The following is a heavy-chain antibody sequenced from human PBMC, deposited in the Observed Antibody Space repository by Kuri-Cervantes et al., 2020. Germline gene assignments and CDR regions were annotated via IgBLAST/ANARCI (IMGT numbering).Heavy chain of an antibody. V-gene: IGHV1-18*01. Sequence: ASVKVSCKASGYTFTSYGISWVRQAPGTGLEWMGWISAYNGNTNYAQKLQGRVTMTIDTSTSTAYMELRSLRSDDTAIYYCAKAGGLSGSYSGHYFDYGGQGTLVTVSS. CDR2: ISAYNGNT. D-gene: IGHD1-26*01. CDR1: GYTFTSYG. CDR3: AKAGGLSGSYSGHYFDY. J-gene: IGHJ4*02.